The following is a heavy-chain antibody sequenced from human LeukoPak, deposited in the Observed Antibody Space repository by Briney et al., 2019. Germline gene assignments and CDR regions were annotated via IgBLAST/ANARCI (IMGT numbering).Heavy chain of an antibody. J-gene: IGHJ4*02. D-gene: IGHD4-23*01. Sequence: GESLKISCKGSGYSFTSYWIGWVRQMPGKGLEGMGIIYPGDSDTRYSPSFQGQVTISADKSISTAYLQWSSLKASATAMYYCAKSLGYGGNSFQSYFDYWGQGTLVTVSS. CDR2: IYPGDSDT. CDR3: AKSLGYGGNSFQSYFDY. CDR1: GYSFTSYW. V-gene: IGHV5-51*01.